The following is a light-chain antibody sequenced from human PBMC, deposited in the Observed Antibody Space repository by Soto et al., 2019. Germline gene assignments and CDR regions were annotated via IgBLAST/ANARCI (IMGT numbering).Light chain of an antibody. CDR3: QSYDSSLSGSV. CDR2: DNN. J-gene: IGLJ7*01. V-gene: IGLV1-40*01. Sequence: QLVLTQPPSVSGAPGRRVTISCTGGSSNIGAGYDVHWYQQLPGTVPKLLIYDNNNRPSGVPDRFSGSRSGTSASLAITGLQPEDEADYYCQSYDSSLSGSVFGGGTQLTVL. CDR1: SSNIGAGYD.